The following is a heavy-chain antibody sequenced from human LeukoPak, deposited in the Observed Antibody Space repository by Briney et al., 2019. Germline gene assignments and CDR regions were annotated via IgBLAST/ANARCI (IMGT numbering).Heavy chain of an antibody. CDR2: FSGSGRTS. Sequence: GGSLRLSCAASGFTFDSYAMTWVRQAPGKGLEWVSSFSGSGRTSHYADSVKGRFTIYSDNSRNTLYLQMNSLRADDTAVYYCAKAHCSGTSCYPGAFDIWGPGTMVTVSS. CDR3: AKAHCSGTSCYPGAFDI. D-gene: IGHD2-2*01. CDR1: GFTFDSYA. V-gene: IGHV3-23*01. J-gene: IGHJ3*02.